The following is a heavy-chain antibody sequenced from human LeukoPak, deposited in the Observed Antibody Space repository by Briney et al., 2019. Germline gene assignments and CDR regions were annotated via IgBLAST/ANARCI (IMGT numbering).Heavy chain of an antibody. CDR2: ISWNSGSI. J-gene: IGHJ1*01. CDR1: GFTFDDYA. D-gene: IGHD6-13*01. CDR3: AKIPAGIAAPEYFQH. V-gene: IGHV3-9*01. Sequence: GGSLRLSCAASGFTFDDYAMPWVRQAPGKGLEWVSGISWNSGSIGYADSVKGRFTISRDNAKNSLYLQMNSLRAEDTALYYCAKIPAGIAAPEYFQHWGQGTLVTVSS.